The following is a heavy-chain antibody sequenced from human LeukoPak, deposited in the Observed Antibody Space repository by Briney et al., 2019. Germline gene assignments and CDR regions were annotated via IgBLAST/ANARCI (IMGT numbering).Heavy chain of an antibody. J-gene: IGHJ6*03. CDR1: GYSFTSYW. V-gene: IGHV5-51*01. CDR2: IYPGDSDT. D-gene: IGHD3-10*01. CDR3: ATQTQYYYGSGSYGWGNYYYYYMDV. Sequence: GESLKISCKGSGYSFTSYWIGWVRQTPGKGLEWMGIIYPGDSDTRYSPSFQGQVTISADKSISTAYLQWSSLKASDTAMYYCATQTQYYYGSGSYGWGNYYYYYMDVWGKGTTVTVSS.